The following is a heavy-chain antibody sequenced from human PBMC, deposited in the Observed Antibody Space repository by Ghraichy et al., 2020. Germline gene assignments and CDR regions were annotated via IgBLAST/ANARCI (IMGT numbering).Heavy chain of an antibody. Sequence: SETLSLTCPASNDCITAPEYYKASDRHTPGKHPQRIAYTPYSGATYYPSLESRIAMSVDTSKKQISLNLSSVTAADTAVYYCARQKYDPWNGYSYWYSDVWVCTLLFTLSS. CDR2: TPYSGAT. J-gene: IGHJ2*01. V-gene: IGHV4-30-4*01. CDR1: NDCITAPEYY. CDR3: ARQKYDPWNGYSYWYSDV. D-gene: IGHD3-3*01.